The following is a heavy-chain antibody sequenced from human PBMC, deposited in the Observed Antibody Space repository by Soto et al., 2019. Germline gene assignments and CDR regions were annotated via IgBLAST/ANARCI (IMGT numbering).Heavy chain of an antibody. CDR3: ARDRRYADWPIFDY. D-gene: IGHD3-9*01. Sequence: ASVKVACKASGYTFTIYYMHLRRQALGQGLEWMGIINPSGGSTSYAQKFQGRVTMTRDTSTSTVYMELSSLRSEDTSVYYCARDRRYADWPIFDYWGQGTLVTVSS. J-gene: IGHJ4*02. V-gene: IGHV1-46*01. CDR1: GYTFTIYY. CDR2: INPSGGST.